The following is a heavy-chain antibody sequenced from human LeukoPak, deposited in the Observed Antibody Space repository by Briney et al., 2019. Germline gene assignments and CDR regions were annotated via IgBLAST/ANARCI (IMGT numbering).Heavy chain of an antibody. D-gene: IGHD6-13*01. J-gene: IGHJ4*02. CDR2: INPNSGGT. V-gene: IGHV1-2*02. CDR1: GYTFTGYY. CDR3: ARDVGIGQLVPFDY. Sequence: VSVKVSCKASGYTFTGYYMHWVRQAPGQGLEWMGWINPNSGGTNYAQKFQGRVTMTRDTSISTAYMELSRLRSDDTAVYYCARDVGIGQLVPFDYWGQGTLVTVSS.